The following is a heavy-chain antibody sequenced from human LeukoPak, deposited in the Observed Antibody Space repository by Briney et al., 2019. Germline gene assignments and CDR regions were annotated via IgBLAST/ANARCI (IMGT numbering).Heavy chain of an antibody. J-gene: IGHJ3*02. V-gene: IGHV4-59*08. Sequence: SETLSLTCTVSGGSINSYYWSWIRQPPGKGLEWIGYISYTGGETNYNPSLKSRLTISVDTSKNQFSLMLSSVTAEDTAIYYCARQPGGTAAFDIWAQGTMVTVSS. D-gene: IGHD1-14*01. CDR2: ISYTGGET. CDR1: GGSINSYY. CDR3: ARQPGGTAAFDI.